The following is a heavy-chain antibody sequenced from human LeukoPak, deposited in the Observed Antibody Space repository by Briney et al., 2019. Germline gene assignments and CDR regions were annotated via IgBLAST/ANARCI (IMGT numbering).Heavy chain of an antibody. J-gene: IGHJ6*03. CDR3: ARIRDCSSTSCYTSRGHYMDV. D-gene: IGHD2-2*02. Sequence: NPSQTLSLTCTVSGGSISSGGYYWSWIRQPPGKGLEWIGYIYHSGSTYYNPSLKSRVTISVDTSKNQFSLRLSSVTAADTAVYYCARIRDCSSTSCYTSRGHYMDVWGKGTTVTVSS. CDR2: IYHSGST. CDR1: GGSISSGGYY. V-gene: IGHV4-30-2*01.